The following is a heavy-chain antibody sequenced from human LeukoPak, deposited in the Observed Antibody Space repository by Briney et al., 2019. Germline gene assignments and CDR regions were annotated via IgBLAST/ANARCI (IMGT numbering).Heavy chain of an antibody. D-gene: IGHD2-2*01. J-gene: IGHJ2*01. V-gene: IGHV3-21*05. CDR2: ISSSSSYT. CDR3: ARVVPAGGYFDL. CDR1: GFTFSSYG. Sequence: GRSLRLSCAASGFTFSSYGMHWVRQAPGKGLEWVSYISSSSSYTNYADSVKGRFTISRDNAKNSLYLQMNSLRAEDTAVYYCARVVPAGGYFDLWGRGTLVTVSS.